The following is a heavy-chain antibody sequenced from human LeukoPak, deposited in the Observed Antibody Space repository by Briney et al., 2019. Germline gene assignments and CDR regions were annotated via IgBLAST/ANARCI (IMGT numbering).Heavy chain of an antibody. D-gene: IGHD4-17*01. CDR3: ARDRGTTEDAFDI. V-gene: IGHV1-3*01. Sequence: ASVKVSCKASGYTFTSYAMHWVRQAPGQRLEWMGWINAGNGNTKYSQKFQGRVTITRDTSASTAYMELSSLRSEDTAVYYCARDRGTTEDAFDIWGQGTMVTVSS. J-gene: IGHJ3*02. CDR1: GYTFTSYA. CDR2: INAGNGNT.